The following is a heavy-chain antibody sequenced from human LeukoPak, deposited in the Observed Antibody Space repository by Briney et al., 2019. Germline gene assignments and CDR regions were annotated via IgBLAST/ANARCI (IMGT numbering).Heavy chain of an antibody. J-gene: IGHJ4*02. D-gene: IGHD3-9*01. V-gene: IGHV4-4*02. Sequence: PGGSLRLSCAASGFTVSSNYMSWVRQAPGKGLEWIGEILHSGSTNYNPSLKSRVTVSIDKSKNQFSLKLNSMTAADTAVYYCARRSLDWNHGEVDYWGQGTQVTVSS. CDR1: GFTVSSNY. CDR2: ILHSGST. CDR3: ARRSLDWNHGEVDY.